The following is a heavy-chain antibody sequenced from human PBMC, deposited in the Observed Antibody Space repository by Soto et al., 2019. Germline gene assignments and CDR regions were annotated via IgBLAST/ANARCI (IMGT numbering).Heavy chain of an antibody. CDR2: IIYSGTT. V-gene: IGHV4-30-4*01. J-gene: IGHJ4*02. CDR1: GGSISRGGYY. Sequence: QVQLQESGPGLVKPSHTLSLTCTFSGGSISRGGYYWSWIRQPPGKGLQWIGYIIYSGTTNYTPSLESRLTISVDPSKNQFSLKLTSATAADTAVYYCARNGALDYWGRGTLVTVSS. CDR3: ARNGALDY. D-gene: IGHD2-8*01.